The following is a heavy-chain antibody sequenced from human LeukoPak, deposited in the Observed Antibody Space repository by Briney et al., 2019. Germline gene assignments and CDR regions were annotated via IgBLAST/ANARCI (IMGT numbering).Heavy chain of an antibody. J-gene: IGHJ4*02. CDR1: GFTFSTYA. CDR2: ISGSGGTT. Sequence: GSLRLSCAASGFTFSTYAMSWVRQAPGKGLEWVSAISGSGGTTYCADSVKGRFTISRDNSKNTLHLQMSSLRAEDTAVYYCAKRGAGYSYLGGYYFDYWGQGTLVTVSS. V-gene: IGHV3-23*01. D-gene: IGHD5-18*01. CDR3: AKRGAGYSYLGGYYFDY.